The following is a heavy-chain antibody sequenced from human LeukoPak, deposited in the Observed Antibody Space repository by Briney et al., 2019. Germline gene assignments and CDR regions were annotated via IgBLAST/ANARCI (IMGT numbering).Heavy chain of an antibody. J-gene: IGHJ6*02. CDR1: GFTFSSYS. CDR3: ARAGYYGSGSYIYYYGMDV. CDR2: ISSSSSYI. D-gene: IGHD3-10*01. V-gene: IGHV3-21*01. Sequence: PGGSLRLSCAASGFTFSSYSMNWVRQAPGKGLEWVSSISSSSSYIYYADSVKGRFTISRDNAKNSLYLQMNSLRAEDTAVYDCARAGYYGSGSYIYYYGMDVWGQGTTVTVSS.